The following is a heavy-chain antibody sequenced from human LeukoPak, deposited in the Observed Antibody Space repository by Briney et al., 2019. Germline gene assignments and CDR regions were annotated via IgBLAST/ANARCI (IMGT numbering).Heavy chain of an antibody. V-gene: IGHV1-69*02. Sequence: ASVKASXKASGGTFRSYTISWVRQAPGQGLEWMGRIIPILGIANYAQKFQGRVTITAGKSTSTAYMELGSLRSEDTAVYYCARSYGVGATVHSAFDIWGQGTMVTVSS. D-gene: IGHD1-26*01. CDR2: IIPILGIA. CDR1: GGTFRSYT. CDR3: ARSYGVGATVHSAFDI. J-gene: IGHJ3*02.